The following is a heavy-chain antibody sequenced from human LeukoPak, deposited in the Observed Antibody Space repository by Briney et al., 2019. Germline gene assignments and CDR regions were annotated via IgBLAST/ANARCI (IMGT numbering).Heavy chain of an antibody. J-gene: IGHJ4*02. CDR3: STDAGYCNSTTCSYYFDY. V-gene: IGHV1-24*01. D-gene: IGHD3-9*01. Sequence: ASVKVSCKVSGYTLTELSIHWVRQAPGKGLEWMGGFDPENGEIIYAQKFQGRVTMTEDRSGDTAYMQLSSLRSEDTAVYYCSTDAGYCNSTTCSYYFDYWGQGTLVTVSS. CDR2: FDPENGEI. CDR1: GYTLTELS.